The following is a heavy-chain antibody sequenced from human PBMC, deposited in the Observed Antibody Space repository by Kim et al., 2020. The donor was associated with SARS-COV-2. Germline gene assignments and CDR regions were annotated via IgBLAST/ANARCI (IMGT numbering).Heavy chain of an antibody. Sequence: ASVKVSCKASGYSFDTFSLYWLRQAPGQRFEWMGWINGGNGNTRYSQNFQGRVIFTRDTSATTAYMELTSLTFKDTEVYYCAREGSGSYNWLEPWGQGTLVTVSS. J-gene: IGHJ5*02. V-gene: IGHV1-3*01. CDR2: INGGNGNT. CDR1: GYSFDTFS. D-gene: IGHD3-10*01. CDR3: AREGSGSYNWLEP.